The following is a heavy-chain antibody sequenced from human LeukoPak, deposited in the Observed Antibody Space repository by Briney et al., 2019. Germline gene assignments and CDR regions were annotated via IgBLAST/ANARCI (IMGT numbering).Heavy chain of an antibody. CDR3: AKDYSNSPYYFGY. Sequence: GGSLRLSCAASGFTFDDYAMHWVRQAPGKGLEWVSGISWNSGSIGYADSVKGRFTISRDNAKNSLYLQMNSLRAEDTALYYCAKDYSNSPYYFGYWGQGTLVTVSS. V-gene: IGHV3-9*01. CDR1: GFTFDDYA. D-gene: IGHD6-6*01. J-gene: IGHJ4*02. CDR2: ISWNSGSI.